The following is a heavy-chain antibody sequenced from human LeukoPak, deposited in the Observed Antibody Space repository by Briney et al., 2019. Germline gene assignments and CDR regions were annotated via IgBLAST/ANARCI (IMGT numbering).Heavy chain of an antibody. D-gene: IGHD3-10*02. CDR3: AREKMLP. J-gene: IGHJ4*02. V-gene: IGHV3-7*01. CDR1: GFTFSTYW. CDR2: IKHDGSEK. Sequence: GESLRLSCAASGFTFSTYWMNWVRQAPGKGLEWVANIKHDGSEKYYVDSVMGRFTISRDNAKNSLYLQMNSLRAEDTAVYYCAREKMLPWGQGTLVTVSS.